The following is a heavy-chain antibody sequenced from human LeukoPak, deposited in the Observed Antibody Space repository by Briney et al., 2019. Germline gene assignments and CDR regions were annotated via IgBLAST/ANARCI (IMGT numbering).Heavy chain of an antibody. D-gene: IGHD2-2*01. CDR2: IIPIFGTA. V-gene: IGHV1-69*13. CDR1: GYTFTSYG. CDR3: ARRYCSSTSCYAEGWFDP. J-gene: IGHJ5*02. Sequence: SVKVSCKASGYTFTSYGISWVRQAPGQGLEWTGGIIPIFGTANYAQKFQGRVTITADESTSTAYMELSSLRSEDTAVYYCARRYCSSTSCYAEGWFDPSGQGTLVTVSS.